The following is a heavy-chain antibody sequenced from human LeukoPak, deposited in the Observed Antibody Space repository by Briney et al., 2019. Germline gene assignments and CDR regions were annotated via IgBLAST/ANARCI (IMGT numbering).Heavy chain of an antibody. CDR1: GGSISSSSYY. D-gene: IGHD2-21*01. J-gene: IGHJ3*02. CDR3: ARQIATSGSPAAFDI. Sequence: SETLSLTCTVSGGSISSSSYYWGWIRRPPGKGLDWIGRIYYSVSTYYNPSLKSRVTISVDTSKNQFSLKLSSVTAADTAVYYCARQIATSGSPAAFDIWGQGTMVTVSS. CDR2: IYYSVST. V-gene: IGHV4-39*01.